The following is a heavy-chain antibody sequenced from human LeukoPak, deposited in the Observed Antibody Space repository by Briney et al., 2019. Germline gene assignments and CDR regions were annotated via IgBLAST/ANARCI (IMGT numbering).Heavy chain of an antibody. Sequence: PGGSLRLSCAASGFTFSSYWMHWVRQAPGKGLVWVSRINTDGSSTSYADSVKGRFTISRDNAKNTLYLQMNSLRVEDTAVYYCACDWGTDYYYYYMDVWGKGTTVTVSS. CDR3: ACDWGTDYYYYYMDV. CDR1: GFTFSSYW. CDR2: INTDGSST. D-gene: IGHD7-27*01. V-gene: IGHV3-74*01. J-gene: IGHJ6*03.